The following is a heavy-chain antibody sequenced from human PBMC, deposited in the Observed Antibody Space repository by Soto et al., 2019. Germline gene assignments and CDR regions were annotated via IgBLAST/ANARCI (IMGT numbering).Heavy chain of an antibody. Sequence: QVQLVQSGAEVKKPGSSVKVSCKASGGTFSTYTITWVRQAPGQGLEWMGRIIPIIGIIHYAQKFQGRVTITADKVTGTAYMELTRLRSDDTAVYYCAGDPDSHYNDSHASSYPWGQGTLVTVSS. CDR2: IIPIIGII. J-gene: IGHJ5*02. D-gene: IGHD3-22*01. V-gene: IGHV1-69*08. CDR3: AGDPDSHYNDSHASSYP. CDR1: GGTFSTYT.